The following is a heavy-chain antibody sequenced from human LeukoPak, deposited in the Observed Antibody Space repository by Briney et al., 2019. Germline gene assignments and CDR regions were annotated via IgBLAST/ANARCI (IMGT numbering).Heavy chain of an antibody. D-gene: IGHD2-15*01. J-gene: IGHJ4*02. V-gene: IGHV3-21*01. Sequence: GGSLRLSCAASGFTFSSYSMNWVRQAPGKGLEWVSSISSSSYIYYADSVKGRFTISRDNAKNSLYLQMNSLRAEDTAVYYCARPGYCSGGSCLYYFDYWGQGTLVTVSS. CDR3: ARPGYCSGGSCLYYFDY. CDR2: ISSSSYI. CDR1: GFTFSSYS.